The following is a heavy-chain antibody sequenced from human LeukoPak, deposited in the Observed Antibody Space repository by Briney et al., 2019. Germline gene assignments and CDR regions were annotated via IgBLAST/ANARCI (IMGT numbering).Heavy chain of an antibody. CDR1: GFTFGNYS. D-gene: IGHD3-22*01. V-gene: IGHV3-49*04. Sequence: GGSLRLSCTASGFTFGNYSMTWVRQAPGKGLEWVGFIRSKAYGGTTEYAASVKGRFTISRDDSKSMAYLQMNSLKTEDTAVYYCTRGYDSSGYYSSYWGQGTLVTVSS. CDR3: TRGYDSSGYYSSY. CDR2: IRSKAYGGTT. J-gene: IGHJ4*02.